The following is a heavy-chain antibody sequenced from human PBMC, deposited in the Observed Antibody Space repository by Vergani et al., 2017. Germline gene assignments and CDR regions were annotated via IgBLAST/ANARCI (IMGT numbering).Heavy chain of an antibody. J-gene: IGHJ4*02. Sequence: QVQLVQSGAEVKKPGASVKVSCKASGYTFTSYYMHWVLQAPGQGLEWMGIINPSGGSTSYAQKFQGRVTMTRDTSTSTVYMELSSLRSEDTAVYYCARWGGYDDLGQNFDYWGQGTLVTVSS. D-gene: IGHD5-12*01. CDR1: GYTFTSYY. CDR3: ARWGGYDDLGQNFDY. CDR2: INPSGGST. V-gene: IGHV1-46*03.